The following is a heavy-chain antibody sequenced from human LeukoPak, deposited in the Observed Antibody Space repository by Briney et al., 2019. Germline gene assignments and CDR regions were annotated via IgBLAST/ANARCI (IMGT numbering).Heavy chain of an antibody. J-gene: IGHJ1*01. CDR2: IYWNDDK. D-gene: IGHD2-21*01. Sequence: GPTLVNPTQTLPPTCPLSGVSLSPSGVGVGWIPQPPGKALEWLALIYWNDDKRYSPSLKSRLTITKDTSRNQVVLTMTNMDPVDTATYYCAHCGSAVLHFWGQGTLVTVSS. CDR3: AHCGSAVLHF. CDR1: GVSLSPSGVG. V-gene: IGHV2-5*01.